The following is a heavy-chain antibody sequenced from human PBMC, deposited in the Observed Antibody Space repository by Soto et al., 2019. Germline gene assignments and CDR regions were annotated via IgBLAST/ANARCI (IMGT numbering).Heavy chain of an antibody. CDR1: GGSISSSSYY. CDR3: AILDVVRAAAGTSGIPDY. V-gene: IGHV4-39*01. Sequence: QLQLQESGPGLVKPSETLSLTCTVSGGSISSSSYYWGWIRQPTGKGLEWIGSIYYSGSTYYNPSLKIRVTRSVDTSKNQFSLNLSSVTAADPAVYYCAILDVVRAAAGTSGIPDYWGQVTLVTVAS. D-gene: IGHD6-13*01. J-gene: IGHJ4*02. CDR2: IYYSGST.